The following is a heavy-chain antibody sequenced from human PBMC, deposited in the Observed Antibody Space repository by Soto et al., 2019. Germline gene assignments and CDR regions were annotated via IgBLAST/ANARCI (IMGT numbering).Heavy chain of an antibody. V-gene: IGHV3-30*18. CDR3: AKEQSHYDILTGYYPRQYYFDY. CDR1: GFTFSSYG. J-gene: IGHJ4*02. CDR2: ISYDGSNK. D-gene: IGHD3-9*01. Sequence: GGSLRLSCAASGFTFSSYGMHWVRQAPGKGLEWVAVISYDGSNKYYADSVKGRFTISRDNSKNTLYLQMNSLRAEDTAVYYCAKEQSHYDILTGYYPRQYYFDYWGQGTLVTVSS.